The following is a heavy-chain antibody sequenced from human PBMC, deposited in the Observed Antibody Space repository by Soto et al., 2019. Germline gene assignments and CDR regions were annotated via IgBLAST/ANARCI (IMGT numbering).Heavy chain of an antibody. CDR1: GFTFSIYA. D-gene: IGHD6-13*01. CDR2: ISGSGGST. Sequence: EVQLLESGGGLVQPGGSLRLSCAAAGFTFSIYAMSWVRQAQGKGLEWVSAISGSGGSTYYADSVKGRFTISRDNTKNTLYLQMNSLRADDTAVYNCAKATRGGAATLIRDYWGQGTLVTVSS. J-gene: IGHJ4*02. CDR3: AKATRGGAATLIRDY. V-gene: IGHV3-23*01.